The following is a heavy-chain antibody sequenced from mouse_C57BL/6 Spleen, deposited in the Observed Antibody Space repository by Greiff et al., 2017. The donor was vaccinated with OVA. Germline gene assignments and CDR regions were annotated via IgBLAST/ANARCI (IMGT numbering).Heavy chain of an antibody. D-gene: IGHD1-1*01. Sequence: EVQRVESGAELVRPGASVKLSCTASGFNIKDYYMHWVKQRPEQGLEWIGRIDPEDGDTEYAPKFQGKATMTADTSSNTAYLQLSSLTSEDTAVYYCTTGYGSDYWYFDVWGTGTTVTVSS. V-gene: IGHV14-1*01. J-gene: IGHJ1*03. CDR2: IDPEDGDT. CDR1: GFNIKDYY. CDR3: TTGYGSDYWYFDV.